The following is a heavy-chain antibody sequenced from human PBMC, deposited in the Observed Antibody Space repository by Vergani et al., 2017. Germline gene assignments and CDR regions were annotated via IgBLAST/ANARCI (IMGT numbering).Heavy chain of an antibody. CDR3: ARREATVVTPFDY. Sequence: QVQLVESGGGVVQPGRSLPLSSPASGFTFSRYPMHWVRQAPGHGLQWLTVISYDGSNKYYADSVKGRFTISRDNSKNTLYLPMNSLRAEDTAVYYCARREATVVTPFDYWGQGTLVTVSS. D-gene: IGHD4-23*01. CDR2: ISYDGSNK. J-gene: IGHJ4*02. CDR1: GFTFSRYP. V-gene: IGHV3-30*01.